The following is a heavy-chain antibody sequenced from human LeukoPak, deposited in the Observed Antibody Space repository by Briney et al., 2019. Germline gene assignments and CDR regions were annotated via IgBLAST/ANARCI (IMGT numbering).Heavy chain of an antibody. D-gene: IGHD5-12*01. CDR3: AKGGGYDWKGIDY. CDR1: GFTFSSYE. V-gene: IGHV3-48*03. CDR2: INTRGSTI. J-gene: IGHJ4*02. Sequence: PGGSLRLSCEASGFTFSSYEMNWVRQAPGKGLEWISYINTRGSTIYYADSVKGRFTISRDNAKNSLYLQMNSLRAEDTAVYYCAKGGGYDWKGIDYWGQGTLVTVSS.